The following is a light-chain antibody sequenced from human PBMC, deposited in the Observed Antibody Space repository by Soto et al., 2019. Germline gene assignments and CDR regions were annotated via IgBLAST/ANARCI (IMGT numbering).Light chain of an antibody. CDR2: GNS. CDR3: QSYDSSLSGWV. J-gene: IGLJ2*01. CDR1: SSNIGAGYD. Sequence: QSVLTQPPSVSGAPGQRVTIACTGSSSNIGAGYDVHWYLQLPGTAPKLLIYGNSNRPSGVPDRFSGSKSGTSASLAITGLQAEDEAEYYCQSYDSSLSGWVFGGGTKVTVL. V-gene: IGLV1-40*01.